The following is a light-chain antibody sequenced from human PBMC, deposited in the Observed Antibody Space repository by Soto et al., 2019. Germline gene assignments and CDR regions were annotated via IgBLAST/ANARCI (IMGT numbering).Light chain of an antibody. CDR2: WAS. J-gene: IGKJ3*01. CDR1: QSVLYSSNNKNY. Sequence: DIVMTQSPDSLAVSLGERATINCKSSQSVLYSSNNKNYLAWYQQKPGQPPKLLIYWASTRESGVPHRFSGSGSGTDFTLTISNLQAEDVAVYYCQQYYSTPPTFGPGTKVDIK. CDR3: QQYYSTPPT. V-gene: IGKV4-1*01.